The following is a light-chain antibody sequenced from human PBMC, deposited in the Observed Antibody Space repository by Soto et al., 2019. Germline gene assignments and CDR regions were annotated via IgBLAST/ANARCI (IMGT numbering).Light chain of an antibody. CDR1: QSVLYRSNSKNY. V-gene: IGKV4-1*01. CDR2: WAS. Sequence: DIVMTQSPDSLAVSLGARATITCKSSQSVLYRSNSKNYLAWYQQKSGQPPNLLIFWASTRESGVPDRFTGSGSGTDFTLTINSLQAEDVAVYYCQQYYSSPYTFGQGTKLEIK. CDR3: QQYYSSPYT. J-gene: IGKJ2*01.